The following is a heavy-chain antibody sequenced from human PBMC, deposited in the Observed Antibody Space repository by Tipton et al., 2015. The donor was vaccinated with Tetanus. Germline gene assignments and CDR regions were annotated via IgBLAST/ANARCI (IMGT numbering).Heavy chain of an antibody. CDR2: ISYSGST. CDR1: GGSVRGGSYY. Sequence: TLSLTCTVSGGSVRGGSYYWNWIRQPPGKGLEWIGYISYSGSTNSNYSLKSRITISQDTSNNQFSLKLTSVTAADTAVYYCARVYFYDSGGYYRTPGFDSWGQGTLVTVSS. V-gene: IGHV4-61*01. D-gene: IGHD3-22*01. CDR3: ARVYFYDSGGYYRTPGFDS. J-gene: IGHJ4*02.